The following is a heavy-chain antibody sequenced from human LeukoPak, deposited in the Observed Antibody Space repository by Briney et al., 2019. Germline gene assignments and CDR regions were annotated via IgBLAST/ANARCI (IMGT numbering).Heavy chain of an antibody. CDR2: IIPIFGTA. Sequence: ASVKVSCKASGGTLSTYPISWVRQAPGQGLEWMGGIIPIFGTANYAQKFQGRVTITADESTSTAYMELSSLRSEDTAVYYCARLVGHYYDSSGYNWFDPWGQGTLVTVSS. CDR1: GGTLSTYP. V-gene: IGHV1-69*13. J-gene: IGHJ5*02. D-gene: IGHD3-22*01. CDR3: ARLVGHYYDSSGYNWFDP.